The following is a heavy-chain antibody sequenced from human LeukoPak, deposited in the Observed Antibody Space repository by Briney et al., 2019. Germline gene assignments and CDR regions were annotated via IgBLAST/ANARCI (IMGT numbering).Heavy chain of an antibody. Sequence: GGSLRLSCAASGFTFSSYGMHWVRQAPGKGLEWVSSISSSSSYIYYADSVKGRFTISRDNAKNSLYLQMNSLRAEDTAVYYCASLRWYHFDYWGQGTLVTVSS. J-gene: IGHJ4*02. CDR3: ASLRWYHFDY. V-gene: IGHV3-21*01. CDR2: ISSSSSYI. D-gene: IGHD4-23*01. CDR1: GFTFSSYG.